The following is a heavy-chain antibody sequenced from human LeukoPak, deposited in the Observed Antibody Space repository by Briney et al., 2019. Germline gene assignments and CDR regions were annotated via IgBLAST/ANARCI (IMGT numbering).Heavy chain of an antibody. CDR3: ARDRVDYSACDCYVYYFDY. D-gene: IGHD2-21*02. CDR2: ISAYNGNT. V-gene: IGHV1-18*01. Sequence: ASVKVSCKASGYIFTRYGISWVRQAPGQGLEWMGWISAYNGNTDYAQNLQGRVTMTTDSSTSTAYMELRSLRSDDTAVYYCARDRVDYSACDCYVYYFDYWGQGTLVTVSS. J-gene: IGHJ4*02. CDR1: GYIFTRYG.